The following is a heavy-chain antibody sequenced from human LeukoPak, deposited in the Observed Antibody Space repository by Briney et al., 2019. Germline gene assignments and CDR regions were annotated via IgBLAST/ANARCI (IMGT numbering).Heavy chain of an antibody. CDR3: AREEPEYYYYYYYMDV. V-gene: IGHV4-61*02. CDR2: IYTSGST. J-gene: IGHJ6*03. Sequence: SETLSLTCTVSGGSISSGSYYWSWIRQPAGKGLEWIGRIYTSGSTNYNPSLKSRVTISVDTSKNQFSLKLSSVTAADTAVYYCAREEPEYYYYYYYMDVWGKGTTVTISS. CDR1: GGSISSGSYY. D-gene: IGHD1-14*01.